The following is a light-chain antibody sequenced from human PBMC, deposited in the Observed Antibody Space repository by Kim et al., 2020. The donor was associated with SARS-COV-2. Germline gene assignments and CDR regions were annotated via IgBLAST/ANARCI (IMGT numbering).Light chain of an antibody. CDR3: QVWDSSSDHVV. CDR2: YDS. J-gene: IGLJ2*01. V-gene: IGLV3-21*04. CDR1: NIGSKS. Sequence: SYELTQPPSVSVAPGKTARITCGGNNIGSKSVHWYQQKPGQAPVLVIYYDSDRPSGIPERFSGSNSGNTATLTISRVEAGDAADYYCQVWDSSSDHVVFGGGTQLTVL.